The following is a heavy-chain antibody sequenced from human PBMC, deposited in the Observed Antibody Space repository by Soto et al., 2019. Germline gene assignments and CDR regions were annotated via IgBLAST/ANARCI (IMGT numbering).Heavy chain of an antibody. CDR2: ISWNSGSI. V-gene: IGHV3-9*01. J-gene: IGHJ4*02. CDR1: GFTFDDYA. CDR3: AKDGYCSGGSCYGFDY. Sequence: EVQLVESGGGLVQPGRSLRLSCAASGFTFDDYAMHWVRQAPGKGLEWVSGISWNSGSIGYADSVKGRFTISRDNAKNSLYLQMNSLRAEVTALYYCAKDGYCSGGSCYGFDYWGQGTLVTVSS. D-gene: IGHD2-15*01.